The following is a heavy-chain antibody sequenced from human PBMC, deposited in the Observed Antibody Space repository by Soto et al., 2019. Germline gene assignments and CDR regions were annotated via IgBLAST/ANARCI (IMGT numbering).Heavy chain of an antibody. D-gene: IGHD6-25*01. Sequence: QVQLVQSATEVKKPGSSVKVSCQASGGTFNSYGISWVRRAPGQGLEWMGAILPVFDTISSGQRFRGRVSITADEVTTTAYMEXSXLXXXXXXXXXXAXAXXXXTSIXQFEFWGXGTLVTVSP. CDR3: AXAXXXXTSIXQFEF. J-gene: IGHJ4*01. CDR1: GGTFNSYG. CDR2: ILPVFDTI. V-gene: IGHV1-69*01.